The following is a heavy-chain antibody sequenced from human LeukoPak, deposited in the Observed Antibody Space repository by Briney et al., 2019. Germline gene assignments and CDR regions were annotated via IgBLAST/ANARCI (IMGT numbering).Heavy chain of an antibody. V-gene: IGHV3-30*02. Sequence: PGGSLRLSCAASGFIFSNYGMHWVRQAPGKGLEWVAFTQYDGSNKYYPDSVRGRFTISRDNSKNTLYLEMNSLGAEDTAVYYCVKEGGYTGSQGDYWGQGTLVIVSS. CDR1: GFIFSNYG. CDR3: VKEGGYTGSQGDY. D-gene: IGHD1-26*01. CDR2: TQYDGSNK. J-gene: IGHJ4*02.